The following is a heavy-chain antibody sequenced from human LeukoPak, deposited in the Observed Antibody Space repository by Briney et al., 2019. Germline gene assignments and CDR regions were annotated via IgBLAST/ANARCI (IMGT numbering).Heavy chain of an antibody. D-gene: IGHD2-8*01. CDR3: AKMALASGADFDI. CDR2: ISGGTTYI. V-gene: IGHV3-21*01. Sequence: GGSLRLSCAGSGFTFTDYSIIWVRQAPGKGLEWVASISGGTTYIYYADAVKVRITITRDNATSSLDLQMNSLRAEDTAVYYCAKMALASGADFDIWGQGTMVTVSS. J-gene: IGHJ3*02. CDR1: GFTFTDYS.